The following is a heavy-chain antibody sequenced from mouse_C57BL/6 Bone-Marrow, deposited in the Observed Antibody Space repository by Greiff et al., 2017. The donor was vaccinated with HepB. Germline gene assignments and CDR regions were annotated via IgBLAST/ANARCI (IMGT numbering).Heavy chain of an antibody. CDR3: ARPHYYGSSYDY. J-gene: IGHJ2*01. CDR1: GYTFTSYW. V-gene: IGHV1-50*01. Sequence: VKLQQPGAELVKPGASVKLSCKASGYTFTSYWMQWVKQRPGQGLEWIGEIDPSDSYTNYNQKFKGKATLTVDTSSSTAYMQLSSLTSEDSAVDYCARPHYYGSSYDYWGQGTTLTVSS. D-gene: IGHD1-1*01. CDR2: IDPSDSYT.